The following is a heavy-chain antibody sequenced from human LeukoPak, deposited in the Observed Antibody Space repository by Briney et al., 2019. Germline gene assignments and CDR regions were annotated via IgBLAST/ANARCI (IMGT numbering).Heavy chain of an antibody. Sequence: GASVKVSCKASGYTFTSYGISWVRQAPGQGLEWMGWISAYNGNTNYAQKLQGRVTMTTDASTSTAYMELRSLRSDDKAVYYCARDHRFIVVVVAATIGSGYYYGMDVWGQGTTVTVSS. V-gene: IGHV1-18*01. J-gene: IGHJ6*02. CDR3: ARDHRFIVVVVAATIGSGYYYGMDV. D-gene: IGHD2-15*01. CDR2: ISAYNGNT. CDR1: GYTFTSYG.